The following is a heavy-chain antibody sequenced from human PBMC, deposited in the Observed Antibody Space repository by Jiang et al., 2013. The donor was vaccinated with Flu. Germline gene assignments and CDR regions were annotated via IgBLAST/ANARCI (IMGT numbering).Heavy chain of an antibody. J-gene: IGHJ3*02. CDR3: ARSYGNWQHFGGDDAFDI. V-gene: IGHV3-33*01. Sequence: HWVRQAPGKGLEWVAVIWYDGSYKYYADSVKGRFTISRDNSKNTLYLQMNSLRAEDTAVYYCARSYGNWQHFGGDDAFDIWGQGTMVTVSS. D-gene: IGHD3-10*01. CDR2: IWYDGSYK.